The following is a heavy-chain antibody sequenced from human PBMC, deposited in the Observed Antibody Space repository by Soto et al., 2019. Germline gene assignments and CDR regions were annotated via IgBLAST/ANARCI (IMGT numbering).Heavy chain of an antibody. CDR2: TYYRSKWYN. J-gene: IGHJ3*02. CDR1: GDSVSSNSAA. D-gene: IGHD3-22*01. V-gene: IGHV6-1*01. CDR3: ARDLGRYYDSSGYYNDAFDI. Sequence: SQTLSLTCAISGDSVSSNSAAWNWIRQSPSRGLEWLGRTYYRSKWYNDYAVSVKSRITINPDTSKNQFSLQLNSVTPEDTAVYYCARDLGRYYDSSGYYNDAFDIWGQGTMVTVSS.